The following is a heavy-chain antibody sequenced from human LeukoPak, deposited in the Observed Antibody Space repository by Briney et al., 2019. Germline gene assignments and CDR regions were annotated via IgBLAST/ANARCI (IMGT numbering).Heavy chain of an antibody. D-gene: IGHD6-13*01. V-gene: IGHV3-7*01. Sequence: GGSLRLSCAASGFTLSSYWMSWVRQAPGKGLEWVANIKQDGSEKYYVDSVKGRFTISRDNAKNSLYLQMNSLRAEDTAVYYCARDPYSSSWYLDYYYYGMDVWGQGTTVTVSS. CDR2: IKQDGSEK. CDR1: GFTLSSYW. CDR3: ARDPYSSSWYLDYYYYGMDV. J-gene: IGHJ6*02.